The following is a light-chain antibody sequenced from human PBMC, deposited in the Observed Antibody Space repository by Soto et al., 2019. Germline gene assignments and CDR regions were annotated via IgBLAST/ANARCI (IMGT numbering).Light chain of an antibody. Sequence: QSVLTQPPSASGSPGQSVTISCTGTSSDVGGYNYVSWYQQHPGKAPRLIIFEVSKRPSGVPDRFSGSKSGNTASLTVSGLQAEGEADYYCSSYADNYNYVFGTGTKVTVL. V-gene: IGLV2-8*01. J-gene: IGLJ1*01. CDR2: EVS. CDR1: SSDVGGYNY. CDR3: SSYADNYNYV.